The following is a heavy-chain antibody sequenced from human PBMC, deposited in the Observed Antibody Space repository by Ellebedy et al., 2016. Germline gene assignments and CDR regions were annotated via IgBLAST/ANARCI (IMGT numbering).Heavy chain of an antibody. CDR2: ISYDGGNK. Sequence: GESLKISXAASGFTFSSYAMHWVRQAPGKGLEWVAVISYDGGNKYYADSVKGRFTISRDNSKNTLYLQMNSLRAEDTAVYYCAKDAQSGSWNYYYYMDVWGKGTTVTVSS. CDR1: GFTFSSYA. V-gene: IGHV3-30*04. J-gene: IGHJ6*03. CDR3: AKDAQSGSWNYYYYMDV. D-gene: IGHD1-26*01.